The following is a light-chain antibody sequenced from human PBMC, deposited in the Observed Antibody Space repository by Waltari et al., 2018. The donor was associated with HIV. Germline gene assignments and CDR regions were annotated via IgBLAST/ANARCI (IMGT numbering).Light chain of an antibody. J-gene: IGKJ2*01. CDR1: QSILSTAGNRHY. Sequence: DIVMTQSPDSLSVSLGARATITCKSTQSILSTAGNRHYLAWYQQRPGQAPNLLIYWASTRESGVPDRFSGSGSGTDFTLTINSLQAEDVAVYYCQQYYDVPYTFGQGTKLDI. CDR2: WAS. CDR3: QQYYDVPYT. V-gene: IGKV4-1*01.